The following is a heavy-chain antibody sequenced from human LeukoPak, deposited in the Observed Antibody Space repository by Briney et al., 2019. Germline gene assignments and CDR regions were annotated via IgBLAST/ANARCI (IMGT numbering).Heavy chain of an antibody. Sequence: ASVKVSCKASGGTFSSYAISWVRQAPGQGLEWMGIINPSGGSTSYAQKFQGRVTMTRDTSTSTVYMELGSLRSEDTAVYYCARDPHSSSWYDYWGQGTLVTVSS. V-gene: IGHV1-46*01. CDR2: INPSGGST. CDR3: ARDPHSSSWYDY. CDR1: GGTFSSYA. J-gene: IGHJ4*02. D-gene: IGHD6-13*01.